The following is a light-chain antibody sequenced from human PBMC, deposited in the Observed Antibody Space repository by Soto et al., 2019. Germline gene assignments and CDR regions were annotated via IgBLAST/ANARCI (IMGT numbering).Light chain of an antibody. CDR1: QSVSSSY. V-gene: IGKV3-20*01. CDR2: GAS. J-gene: IGKJ5*01. Sequence: EIVLTQSPGTLSLSPGERATLSCRASQSVSSSYLDWYQQKPGQAPRLLIYGASSRATGIPDRFSGSGSGTDFTLTISRPEPEDFAMFYCQQYGRSPLVTFGQGTRLEIK. CDR3: QQYGRSPLVT.